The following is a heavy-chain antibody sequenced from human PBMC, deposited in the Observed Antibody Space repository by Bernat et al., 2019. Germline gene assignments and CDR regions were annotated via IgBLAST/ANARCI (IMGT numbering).Heavy chain of an antibody. CDR3: AAGTYYYDSSGFSEPSLDY. CDR2: ISGSGGST. V-gene: IGHV3-23*01. D-gene: IGHD3-22*01. CDR1: GFTFSSYA. J-gene: IGHJ4*02. Sequence: EVQLLESGGGLVQPGGSLRLSCAASGFTFSSYAMSWVRQAPGKGLEWVSAISGSGGSTYYANSVKGRFTISRDNSKNTLYLQMTSLRAEDTAVYYCAAGTYYYDSSGFSEPSLDYWGQGTLVTVSS.